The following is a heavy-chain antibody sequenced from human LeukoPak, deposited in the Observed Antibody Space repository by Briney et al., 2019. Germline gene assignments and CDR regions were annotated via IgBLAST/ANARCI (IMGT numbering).Heavy chain of an antibody. CDR2: IYYSGAT. Sequence: SETLSLTCTVSGGSISPLYWSWIRQPPGKGLEFIGYIYYSGATNYNPSLTSRVTLSVDTSKNQFSLNLSSVTAADTAVYYCARGGVAAKYYFDFWGQGTLVTVSS. D-gene: IGHD3-10*01. V-gene: IGHV4-59*11. J-gene: IGHJ4*02. CDR1: GGSISPLY. CDR3: ARGGVAAKYYFDF.